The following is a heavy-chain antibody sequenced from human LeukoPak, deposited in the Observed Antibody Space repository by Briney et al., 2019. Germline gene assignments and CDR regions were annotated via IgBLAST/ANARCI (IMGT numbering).Heavy chain of an antibody. CDR3: ARLDTAMVMGAFDI. J-gene: IGHJ3*02. V-gene: IGHV3-7*01. D-gene: IGHD5-18*01. CDR1: GFTFSSDW. CDR2: INPDGSEK. Sequence: GGSLRLSCAVSGFTFSSDWMIWVRQAPGKGLEWVANINPDGSEKNYVDSVKGRFTIFRDNAKNSLYLQMNSLRAEDTAVYYCARLDTAMVMGAFDIWGQGTMVTVSS.